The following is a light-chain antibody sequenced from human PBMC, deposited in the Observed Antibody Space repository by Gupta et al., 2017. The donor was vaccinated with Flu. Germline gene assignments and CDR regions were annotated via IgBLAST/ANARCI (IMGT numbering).Light chain of an antibody. J-gene: IGKJ4*01. CDR1: QSINSW. CDR2: QRS. V-gene: IGKV1-5*03. Sequence: PSTLSASVGDRVTITCRASQSINSWLAWYQQKAGKAPKLLIFQRSRLDNGVPSRFSGSGSGTEFTLTISNLQPDDVATYCCQHCQCYSLSFGGGTKVEI. CDR3: QHCQCYSLS.